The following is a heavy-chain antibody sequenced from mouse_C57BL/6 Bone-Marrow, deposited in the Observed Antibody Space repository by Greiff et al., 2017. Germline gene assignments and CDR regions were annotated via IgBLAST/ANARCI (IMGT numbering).Heavy chain of an antibody. Sequence: QVQLQQSGAELVKPGASVKLSCKASGYTFTGYTIHWVKQRSGQGLEWIGWFYPGSGSIKYNEKFKDKATLTADKSSSTVYMELSRLTSEDSAVYFCARHVLLYYGNHGAMDYWGQGTSVTVSS. CDR1: GYTFTGYT. CDR2: FYPGSGSI. D-gene: IGHD2-1*01. CDR3: ARHVLLYYGNHGAMDY. J-gene: IGHJ4*01. V-gene: IGHV1-62-2*01.